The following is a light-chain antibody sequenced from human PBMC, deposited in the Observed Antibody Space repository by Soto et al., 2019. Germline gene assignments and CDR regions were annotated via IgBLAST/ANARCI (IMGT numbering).Light chain of an antibody. V-gene: IGKV1-39*01. CDR3: QQSYSTPRLT. CDR2: AAS. J-gene: IGKJ4*01. Sequence: DIQMTQSPSSLSASVGDRVTITCRASQSITTYLHWYQQKPGKAPKLLIYAASNLQSGVPSRFSGSGSGTDFTLTISSLQPEDFATYYCQQSYSTPRLTFGGGTKVEMK. CDR1: QSITTY.